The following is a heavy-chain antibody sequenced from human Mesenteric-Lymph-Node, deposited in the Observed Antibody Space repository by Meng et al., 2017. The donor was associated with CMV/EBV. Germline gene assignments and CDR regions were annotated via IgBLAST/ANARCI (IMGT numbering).Heavy chain of an antibody. J-gene: IGHJ4*02. D-gene: IGHD2-15*01. CDR3: ARDDKDIVDDY. CDR2: ISSSGSTT. CDR1: GFTFANYE. Sequence: GESLKISCTASGFTFANYEMNWVRQAPGKGLEWVSYISSSGSTTYYADSVKGRFTISRDNAKNSLYLQMNSLRAEDTAVYYCARDDKDIVDDYWGQGTLVTVS. V-gene: IGHV3-48*03.